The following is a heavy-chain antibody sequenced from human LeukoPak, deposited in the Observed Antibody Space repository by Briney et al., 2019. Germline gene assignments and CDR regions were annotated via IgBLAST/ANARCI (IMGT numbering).Heavy chain of an antibody. CDR2: ISGSGGST. D-gene: IGHD2-2*01. CDR3: ANAIYYYYGMDV. Sequence: GGPLRLSCAASGFTFSSYAMSWVRQAPGKGLEWVSAISGSGGSTYYADSVKGRFTISRDNSKNTLYLQMNSLRAEDTAVYYCANAIYYYYGMDVWGKGTTVTVSS. J-gene: IGHJ6*04. V-gene: IGHV3-23*01. CDR1: GFTFSSYA.